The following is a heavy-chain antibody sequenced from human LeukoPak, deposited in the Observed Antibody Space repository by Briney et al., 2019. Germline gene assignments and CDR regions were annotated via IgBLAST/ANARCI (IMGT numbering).Heavy chain of an antibody. V-gene: IGHV4-34*01. CDR1: GGSFSGYY. CDR2: INHSGST. Sequence: SETLSLTCAVYGGSFSGYYWSWIRQPPGKGLGWIGEINHSGSTNYNPSLKSRVTISVDTSKNQFSLKLSSVTAADTAVYYCARGIAAADWGQGTLVTVSS. CDR3: ARGIAAAD. J-gene: IGHJ4*02. D-gene: IGHD6-13*01.